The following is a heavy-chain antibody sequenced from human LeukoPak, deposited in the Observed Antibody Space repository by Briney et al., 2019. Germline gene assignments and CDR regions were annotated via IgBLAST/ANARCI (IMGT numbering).Heavy chain of an antibody. V-gene: IGHV4-31*03. CDR3: ARDVVEMAHSMTNC. D-gene: IGHD5-24*01. J-gene: IGHJ4*02. CDR1: GGSISSGGYY. CDR2: IYYSGST. Sequence: SQTLSLTCTVSGGSISSGGYYWSWIRQHPGKGLEWIGYIYYSGSTYYNPSLKSRVTISVDTSKNQFSLKLSSVTAADTAVYYCARDVVEMAHSMTNCWGQGTLVTVSS.